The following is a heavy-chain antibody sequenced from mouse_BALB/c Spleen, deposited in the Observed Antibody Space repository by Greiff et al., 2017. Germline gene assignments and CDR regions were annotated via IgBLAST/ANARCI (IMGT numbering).Heavy chain of an antibody. J-gene: IGHJ4*01. Sequence: EVKLVESGGGLVKPGGSLKLSCAASGFAFSSYDMSWVRQTPEKRLAWVAYISSGGGSTYYPDSVKGRYTISRDNAKNTLYLQMSSLTSEDTAMYYCASLITTVDAMDYWGKGTSVTVSS. CDR1: GFAFSSYD. V-gene: IGHV5-12-1*01. CDR3: ASLITTVDAMDY. D-gene: IGHD1-1*01. CDR2: ISSGGGST.